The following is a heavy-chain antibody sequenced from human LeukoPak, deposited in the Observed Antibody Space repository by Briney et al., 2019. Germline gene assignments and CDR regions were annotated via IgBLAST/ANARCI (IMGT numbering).Heavy chain of an antibody. CDR2: IYYSGST. Sequence: SETLSLTCTVSGGSISSSSYYWGWIRQPPGKGLEWIGSIYYSGSTYYNPSLKSRVTISVDTSKNQVSLKLSSVTAADTAVYYCARGDRCSGGSCYYYYMDVWGKGTTVTVSS. V-gene: IGHV4-39*07. CDR1: GGSISSSSYY. J-gene: IGHJ6*03. D-gene: IGHD2-15*01. CDR3: ARGDRCSGGSCYYYYMDV.